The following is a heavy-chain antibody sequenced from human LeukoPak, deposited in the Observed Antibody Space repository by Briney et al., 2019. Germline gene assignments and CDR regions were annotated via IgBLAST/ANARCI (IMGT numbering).Heavy chain of an antibody. V-gene: IGHV3-23*01. CDR3: AKGIYSSGWSYFDY. D-gene: IGHD6-19*01. CDR1: GFTFSNSA. Sequence: PGGSLRLSCAASGFTFSNSAMSWVRQAPGKGLEWVSTLSGSGITTYYADSVKGRFTISRDNSKNTLYLQMNSLRAEDTAVYYCAKGIYSSGWSYFDYWGQGTLVTGSS. CDR2: LSGSGITT. J-gene: IGHJ4*02.